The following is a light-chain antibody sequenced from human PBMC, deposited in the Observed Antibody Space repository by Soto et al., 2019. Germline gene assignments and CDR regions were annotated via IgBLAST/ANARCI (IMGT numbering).Light chain of an antibody. V-gene: IGKV3-20*01. CDR2: DVS. CDR3: QQYGSSFT. J-gene: IGKJ3*01. CDR1: QSVSSSY. Sequence: EIVLTQSPGTLSLSPGERATLSCRASQSVSSSYLAWYQQKPGQTPRLLIYDVSSRATGIPDRFSGSGSGTDFALTISRLEPEDFAVYFCQQYGSSFTFGPGTRVDIK.